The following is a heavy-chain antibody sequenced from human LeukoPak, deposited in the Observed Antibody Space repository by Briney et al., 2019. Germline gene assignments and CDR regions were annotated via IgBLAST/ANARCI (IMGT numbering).Heavy chain of an antibody. D-gene: IGHD6-19*01. CDR3: ARDAQWLVPEGYYYYMDV. Sequence: GGSLRLSCAASGFPFSTHSLNWFRQAPGKGLERVSSISSRSSYIFYADSVKGRFAISRDNAKNSLYLQMNSLGAEDTAVYYCARDAQWLVPEGYYYYMDVWGKGTTVTVSS. CDR2: ISSRSSYI. J-gene: IGHJ6*03. V-gene: IGHV3-21*01. CDR1: GFPFSTHS.